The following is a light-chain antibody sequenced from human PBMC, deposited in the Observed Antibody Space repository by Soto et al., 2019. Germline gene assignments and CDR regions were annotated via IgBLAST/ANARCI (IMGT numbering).Light chain of an antibody. CDR1: QSVGSD. CDR2: DVS. J-gene: IGKJ4*01. CDR3: QQYNSWPLT. Sequence: EIVLTQSPATLSVSPGERATLSCRASQSVGSDLAWYQQKPGRTPSLLIYDVSTTSTGIPARFSGSGSGTEFTLTISSLQSEDGAVYYCQQYNSWPLTFGGGTKVEIK. V-gene: IGKV3-15*01.